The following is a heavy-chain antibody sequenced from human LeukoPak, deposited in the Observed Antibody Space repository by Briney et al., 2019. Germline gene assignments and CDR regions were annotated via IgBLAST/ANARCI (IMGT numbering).Heavy chain of an antibody. V-gene: IGHV4-59*01. CDR2: IYYSGST. CDR3: ARDHSPYGMDV. J-gene: IGHJ6*04. CDR1: GGSISSYY. D-gene: IGHD2-21*01. Sequence: SETLSLTCTVSGGSISSYYWSWIRQPPGKGLEWIGYIYYSGSTNYNPSLKSRVAISVDTSKNQFSLKLSSVTAADTAVYYCARDHSPYGMDVWGKGTTVTVSS.